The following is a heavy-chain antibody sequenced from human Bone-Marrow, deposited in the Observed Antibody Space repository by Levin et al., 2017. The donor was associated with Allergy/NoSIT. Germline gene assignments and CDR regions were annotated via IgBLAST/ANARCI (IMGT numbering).Heavy chain of an antibody. Sequence: PGGSLRLSCEASGFTVSNFGMHWVRQAPGKGLEWLAALLSEAFNSDSHYGDSVKGRFTISRDSSKNTVFLQMYSLRAEDTAVYYCARDDHVHQFNYWGQGTLVTVSS. CDR3: ARDDHVHQFNY. CDR2: LLSEAFNSDS. V-gene: IGHV3-33*01. J-gene: IGHJ4*02. D-gene: IGHD1-14*01. CDR1: GFTVSNFG.